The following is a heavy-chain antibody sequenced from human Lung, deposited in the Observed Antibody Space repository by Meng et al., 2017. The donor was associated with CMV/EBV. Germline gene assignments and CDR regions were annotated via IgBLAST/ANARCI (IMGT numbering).Heavy chain of an antibody. Sequence: ASXXVSXKAYGYSFTSYIISWGRQAPGQGLEWMGWVNSYTGDTDYAQQFQERITMTTDTSTTTVYMELRSLRTDDTAAYYCARISMIRGIIITGWFDPWGQGTLVTVS. V-gene: IGHV1-18*04. D-gene: IGHD3-10*01. CDR2: VNSYTGDT. CDR1: GYSFTSYI. J-gene: IGHJ5*02. CDR3: ARISMIRGIIITGWFDP.